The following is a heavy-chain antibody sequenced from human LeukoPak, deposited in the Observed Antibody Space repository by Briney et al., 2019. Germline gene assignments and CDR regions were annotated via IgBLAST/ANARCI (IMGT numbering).Heavy chain of an antibody. CDR1: GGSFSGYY. D-gene: IGHD5-18*01. Sequence: SETLSLTCAVYGGSFSGYYWSWIRQPPGKGLEWLGEINHSGSTNYNPSLKSRVTISVDTSKNQFSLKLSSVTAADTAVYYCARGRGYSYAWYFDYWGQGTLVTVSS. CDR2: INHSGST. CDR3: ARGRGYSYAWYFDY. J-gene: IGHJ4*02. V-gene: IGHV4-34*01.